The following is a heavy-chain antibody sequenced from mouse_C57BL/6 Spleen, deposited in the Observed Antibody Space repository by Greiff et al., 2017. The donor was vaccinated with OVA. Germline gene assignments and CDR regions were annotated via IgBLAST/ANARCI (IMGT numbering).Heavy chain of an antibody. CDR2: IDPSDSET. D-gene: IGHD1-1*01. J-gene: IGHJ1*03. CDR3: ATAVVADWYFDV. CDR1: GYTFTSYW. Sequence: QVQLQQPEAELVRPGSSVKLSCKASGYTFTSYWMHWVKQRPIQGLEWIGNIDPSDSETHYNQKFKDKATLTVDKSSSTAYMQLSSLTSEDSAVYYCATAVVADWYFDVWGTGTTVTVSS. V-gene: IGHV1-52*01.